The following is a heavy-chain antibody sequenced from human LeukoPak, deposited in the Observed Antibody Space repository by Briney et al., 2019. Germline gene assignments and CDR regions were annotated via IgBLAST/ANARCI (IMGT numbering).Heavy chain of an antibody. V-gene: IGHV3-30-3*01. CDR1: GFTFSTYA. Sequence: PGRSLRLSCVVSGFTFSTYAMYWVRQAPGKGLEWVAIISHDGTGNYYAGSVKGRFTISRDNSKSTLYLQMNSLRIEDTAMYYCVRDQGSWGQGTLVTVSS. CDR3: VRDQGS. CDR2: ISHDGTGN. J-gene: IGHJ5*02.